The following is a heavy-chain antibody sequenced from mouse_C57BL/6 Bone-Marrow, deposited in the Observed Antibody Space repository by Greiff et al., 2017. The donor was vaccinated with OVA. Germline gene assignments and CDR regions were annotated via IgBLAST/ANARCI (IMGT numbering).Heavy chain of an antibody. J-gene: IGHJ1*03. Sequence: QVQLQQSGAELVRPGTSVKVSCKASGYAFTNYLIEWVKQRPGQGLEWIGVINPGSGGTNYNEKFKGKATLTADKSSSTAYMQLSSLTSEDSAVYFCARKGWLLSNWYFDVWGTGTTVTVSS. D-gene: IGHD2-3*01. CDR1: GYAFTNYL. CDR2: INPGSGGT. V-gene: IGHV1-54*01. CDR3: ARKGWLLSNWYFDV.